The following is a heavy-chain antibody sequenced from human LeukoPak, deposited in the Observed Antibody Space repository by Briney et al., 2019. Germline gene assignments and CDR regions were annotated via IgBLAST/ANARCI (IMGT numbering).Heavy chain of an antibody. CDR1: GFTFSSYA. CDR3: VKYSNSCYDP. D-gene: IGHD6-13*01. CDR2: ISSSGGGT. J-gene: IGHJ5*02. Sequence: GGSLRLSFSASGFTFSSYAMHWVRQAPGKGLEYVSAISSSGGGTYYADSVKGRFTISRDNSKNTLYLQMSSLRAEDTAVYYCVKYSNSCYDPWGQGTLVTVSS. V-gene: IGHV3-64D*06.